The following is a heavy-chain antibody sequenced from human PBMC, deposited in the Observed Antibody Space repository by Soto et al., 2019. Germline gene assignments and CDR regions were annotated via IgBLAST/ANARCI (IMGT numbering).Heavy chain of an antibody. J-gene: IGHJ4*02. D-gene: IGHD3-22*01. CDR3: AKVRADYYDSSGPIDY. CDR2: ISGSGGST. V-gene: IGHV3-23*01. CDR1: GFTFSSYV. Sequence: EVQLLESGGGLVQPGGSLRLSCAASGFTFSSYVMSWVRRAPGKGLEWVSAISGSGGSTYYGDSVKGRFTISRDTSKNTLYLQMNSLRAEDTAVYYCAKVRADYYDSSGPIDYWGQGTLVTVSS.